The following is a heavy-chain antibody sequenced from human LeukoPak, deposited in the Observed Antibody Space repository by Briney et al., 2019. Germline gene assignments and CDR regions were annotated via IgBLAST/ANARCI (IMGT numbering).Heavy chain of an antibody. J-gene: IGHJ6*03. V-gene: IGHV3-30*02. D-gene: IGHD6-13*01. CDR2: IRYDGSNK. CDR3: AKRTAAPPGYYYYYMDV. Sequence: GGSLRLSCAASGFTFSSYGMHWVRQAPGKGLEWVAFIRYDGSNKYYADSAKGRFTISRDNSKNTLYLQMNSLRAEDTAVYYCAKRTAAPPGYYYYYMDVWGKGTTVTISS. CDR1: GFTFSSYG.